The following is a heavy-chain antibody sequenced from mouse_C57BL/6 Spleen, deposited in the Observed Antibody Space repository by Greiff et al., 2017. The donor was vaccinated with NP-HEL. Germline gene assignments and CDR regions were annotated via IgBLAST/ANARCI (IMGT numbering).Heavy chain of an antibody. J-gene: IGHJ2*02. V-gene: IGHV5-4*01. CDR1: GFTFSSYA. Sequence: EVQLVESGGGLVKPGGSLKLSCAASGFTFSSYAMSWVRQTPEKRLEWVATISDGGSYTYYPDNVKGRVTISRDNAKNNLYLQMSHLKSEDTSMYYCARDEGELGRYFAYWGQGTSLTVSS. D-gene: IGHD4-1*01. CDR2: ISDGGSYT. CDR3: ARDEGELGRYFAY.